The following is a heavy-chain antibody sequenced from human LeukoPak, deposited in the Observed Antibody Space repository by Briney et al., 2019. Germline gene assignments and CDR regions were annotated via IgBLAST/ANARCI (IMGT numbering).Heavy chain of an antibody. CDR3: GKDGGQYSSGPEFDP. Sequence: GGSLRLSCATSGIVFSNTAMNWARQSPGRGLEWVSAISGGGERTFYADSVKGRFTISRDNSKNMVYLQMNSLRADDTAIYYCGKDGGQYSSGPEFDPRGQGALVTVSS. J-gene: IGHJ5*02. V-gene: IGHV3-23*01. CDR1: GIVFSNTA. D-gene: IGHD6-19*01. CDR2: ISGGGERT.